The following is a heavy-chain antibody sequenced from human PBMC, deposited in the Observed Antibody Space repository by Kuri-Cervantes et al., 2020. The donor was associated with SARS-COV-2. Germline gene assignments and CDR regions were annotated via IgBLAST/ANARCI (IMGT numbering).Heavy chain of an antibody. CDR3: ARDVGYCSGGSCSDYYGMDV. J-gene: IGHJ6*02. CDR1: GITFSSYG. CDR2: ISSSSSYI. Sequence: GESLKISCAASGITFSSYGMHWVRQAPGKGLEWVSSISSSSSYIYYADSVKGRFTISRDNAKNSLYLQMNSLRAEDTAVYYCARDVGYCSGGSCSDYYGMDVWGQGTTVTVSS. V-gene: IGHV3-21*01. D-gene: IGHD2-15*01.